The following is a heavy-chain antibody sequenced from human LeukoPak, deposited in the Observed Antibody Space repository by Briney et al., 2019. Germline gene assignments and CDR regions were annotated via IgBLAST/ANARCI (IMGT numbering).Heavy chain of an antibody. CDR1: GFTFSNAW. CDR3: TTDPLQWELPNKY. V-gene: IGHV3-15*01. CDR2: IKSKTDGGTT. J-gene: IGHJ4*02. Sequence: GGSLCLSCAASGFTFSNAWMSWVRQAPGKGLEWVGRIKSKTDGGTTDYAAPVKGRFTISRDDSKNTLYLQMNSLKTEDTAVYYCTTDPLQWELPNKYWGPGTLVTVSS. D-gene: IGHD1-26*01.